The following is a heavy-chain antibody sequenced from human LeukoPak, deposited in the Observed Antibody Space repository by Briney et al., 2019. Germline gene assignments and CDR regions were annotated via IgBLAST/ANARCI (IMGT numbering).Heavy chain of an antibody. V-gene: IGHV3-21*04. CDR3: AKCGVCSGGSCYALPCDY. CDR2: ISSSSSYI. J-gene: IGHJ4*02. Sequence: GGSLRLSCAASGFTFSSYSMNWVRQAPGKGLEWVSSISSSSSYIYYADSVKGRFTISRDNSKNTLYLQMNSLRAEDTAVYYCAKCGVCSGGSCYALPCDYWGQGTLVTVSS. D-gene: IGHD2-15*01. CDR1: GFTFSSYS.